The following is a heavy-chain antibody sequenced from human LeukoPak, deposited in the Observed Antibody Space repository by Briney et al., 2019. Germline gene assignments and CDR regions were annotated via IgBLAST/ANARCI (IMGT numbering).Heavy chain of an antibody. D-gene: IGHD5-18*01. V-gene: IGHV1-8*01. CDR1: GYTFTRYD. CDR3: ARTTDTAMVLGIDY. J-gene: IGHJ4*02. Sequence: ASVKVSCKASGYTFTRYDINWVRQATGQGLEWMGWMNPNSGNTGYAQKFQGRVTMTRNTSISTAYMELSSLRSEDTAVYYCARTTDTAMVLGIDYWGQGTLVTVSS. CDR2: MNPNSGNT.